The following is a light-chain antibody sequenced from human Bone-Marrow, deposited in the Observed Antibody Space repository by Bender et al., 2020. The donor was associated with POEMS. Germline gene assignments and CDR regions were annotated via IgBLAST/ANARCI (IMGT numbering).Light chain of an antibody. CDR3: CSYGGSYTWL. CDR2: DVT. J-gene: IGLJ2*01. Sequence: QSALTQPRSVSGSPGQSVTISCTGTSSDIGGYDYISWYQQHPRKAPKLMIYDVTQRPSGVPDRFSGSKSGNTASLTISGLQAEDEADYYCCSYGGSYTWLFGGGTKVTVL. CDR1: SSDIGGYDY. V-gene: IGLV2-11*01.